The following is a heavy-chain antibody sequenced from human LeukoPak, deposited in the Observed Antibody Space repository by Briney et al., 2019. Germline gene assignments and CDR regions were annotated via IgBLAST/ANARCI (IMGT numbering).Heavy chain of an antibody. V-gene: IGHV3-66*01. CDR1: GTAFRTYA. J-gene: IGHJ4*02. CDR2: IYSGGSA. Sequence: GGSLRLSCSASGTAFRTYAMHWVRQAPGKGLEWISVIYSGGSAYYADSVKGRFTISRDNSKNTLYLQMNSLRAEDTAVYYCAREGSDSSGYRYYFDCWGQGTLVTVSS. CDR3: AREGSDSSGYRYYFDC. D-gene: IGHD3-22*01.